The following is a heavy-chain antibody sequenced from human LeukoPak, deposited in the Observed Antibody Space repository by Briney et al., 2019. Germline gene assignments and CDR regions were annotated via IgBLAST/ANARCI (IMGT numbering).Heavy chain of an antibody. CDR2: IYYSGST. J-gene: IGHJ3*02. V-gene: IGHV4-39*01. CDR3: ARHEQLAYHDAFDI. D-gene: IGHD6-6*01. Sequence: SETLSLTCTVSGGSISSSSYYWGWIRQPPGKGLEWIGSIYYSGSTYYNPSLKSRVTISVDTSKNQFSLKLSSVTAADTAVYYCARHEQLAYHDAFDIWGQGTMVTVSS. CDR1: GGSISSSSYY.